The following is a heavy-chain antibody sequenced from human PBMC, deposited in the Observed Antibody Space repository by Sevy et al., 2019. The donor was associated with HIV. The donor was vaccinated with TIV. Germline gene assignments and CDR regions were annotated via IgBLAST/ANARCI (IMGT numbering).Heavy chain of an antibody. CDR3: ARDFGQLVTGWFDP. CDR2: IYYSGST. V-gene: IGHV4-59*01. Sequence: SETLSLTCTVSGGSISSYYWSWIRQPPGKGLEWIGYIYYSGSTNYNPSLKGRVTISVDTSKNQFSLKLSSVTAADTAVYYCARDFGQLVTGWFDPWGQGTLVTVSS. CDR1: GGSISSYY. D-gene: IGHD6-6*01. J-gene: IGHJ5*02.